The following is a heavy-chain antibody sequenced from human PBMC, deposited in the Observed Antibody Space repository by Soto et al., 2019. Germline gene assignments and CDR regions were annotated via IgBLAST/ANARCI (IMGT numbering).Heavy chain of an antibody. CDR3: ARTARYGYLYFDY. Sequence: SVKVSCKASGGTFSSYAISWVRQAPGQGLEWMGGIIPIFGTANYAQKFQGRVTITADESTSTAYMELSSLRSEDTAVYYCARTARYGYLYFDYWGQGTLVTVSS. CDR2: IIPIFGTA. D-gene: IGHD5-18*01. J-gene: IGHJ4*02. V-gene: IGHV1-69*13. CDR1: GGTFSSYA.